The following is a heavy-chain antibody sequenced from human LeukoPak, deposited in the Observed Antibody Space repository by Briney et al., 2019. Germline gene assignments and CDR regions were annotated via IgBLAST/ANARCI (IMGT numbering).Heavy chain of an antibody. V-gene: IGHV3-48*03. CDR2: ISSSGPTI. CDR3: ARGDQAVAGYYFDY. CDR1: GFTFNNYA. D-gene: IGHD6-19*01. J-gene: IGHJ4*02. Sequence: PGGSLRLSCVTSGFTFNNYAMTWVRQAPGKGLEWVSYISSSGPTIYYADSVKGRFTISRDNAKNSLFLQMNSLRAEDTAVYYCARGDQAVAGYYFDYWGQGTLVTVSS.